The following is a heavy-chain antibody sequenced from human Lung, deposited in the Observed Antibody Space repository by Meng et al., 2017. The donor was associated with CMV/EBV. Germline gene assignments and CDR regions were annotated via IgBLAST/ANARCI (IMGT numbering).Heavy chain of an antibody. J-gene: IGHJ4*02. V-gene: IGHV3-74*01. CDR1: GFTLSRYW. CDR3: ARDLAGRVDY. Sequence: LTGAASGFTLSRYWMHWVRQVPGKGLVWVSRINEDGSLTNYADAVEGRFTISRDNAKNTLFLQMNSLRAEDTAVYYCARDLAGRVDYWGPGTLVTVSS. D-gene: IGHD3-10*01. CDR2: INEDGSLT.